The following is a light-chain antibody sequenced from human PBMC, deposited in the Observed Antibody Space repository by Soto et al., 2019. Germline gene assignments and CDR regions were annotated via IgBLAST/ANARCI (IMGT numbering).Light chain of an antibody. Sequence: DIQMIQSPSSLSASVVDRVTITCRASQSIGNYLSWYQQKPWKAPKLLINVASTLQSGVPSRFSGGGSGTEFTLSISSLQPEDSAVYYCQQYYNWPPWTFGQGTKVDI. V-gene: IGKV1-39*01. J-gene: IGKJ1*01. CDR1: QSIGNY. CDR2: VAS. CDR3: QQYYNWPPWT.